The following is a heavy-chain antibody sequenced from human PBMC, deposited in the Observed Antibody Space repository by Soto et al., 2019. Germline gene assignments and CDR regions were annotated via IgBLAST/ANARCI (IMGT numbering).Heavy chain of an antibody. J-gene: IGHJ6*02. CDR1: GVTCSDYT. CDR3: AREGTKDSFYYYGLDV. Sequence: PGVSLILSWEASGVTCSDYTLYWVRQAPGKGLEWLAGISKDGTRKDYADSVKGRFTISRDNFRNTFYLQMDSLRSEDTALYYCAREGTKDSFYYYGLDVWGPGTTVTVS. D-gene: IGHD5-18*01. CDR2: ISKDGTRK. V-gene: IGHV3-30-3*01.